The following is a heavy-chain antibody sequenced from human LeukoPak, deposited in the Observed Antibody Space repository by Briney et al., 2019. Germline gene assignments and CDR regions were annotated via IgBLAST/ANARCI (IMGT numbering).Heavy chain of an antibody. CDR3: ARGQQLADY. V-gene: IGHV4-59*01. Sequence: SETLSLTCTVSGGSISFYYWSWIRQPPGKGLEWIGYIYYSGSTNYNPSLKSRVTISVDTSKNQFSLNLSSVTAADTAVYYCARGQQLADYWGQGTQVTVSS. J-gene: IGHJ4*02. CDR2: IYYSGST. CDR1: GGSISFYY. D-gene: IGHD6-13*01.